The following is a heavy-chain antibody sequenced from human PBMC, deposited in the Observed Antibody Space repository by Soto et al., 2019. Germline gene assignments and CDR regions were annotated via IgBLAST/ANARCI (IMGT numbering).Heavy chain of an antibody. CDR1: GFIFSNYG. CDR3: ARDRYSYDSRAYQGVDWYFDL. V-gene: IGHV3-33*01. D-gene: IGHD3-22*01. CDR2: IWYDGSHE. J-gene: IGHJ2*01. Sequence: QVQLVESGGGVVQPGRSLRLSCAASGFIFSNYGMHWVRQAPGKGLEWVAVIWYDGSHESYVDSVKGRFTISRDNSKNTLFLQMNSLRAEDTAVYYCARDRYSYDSRAYQGVDWYFDLWGRGTLVTVSS.